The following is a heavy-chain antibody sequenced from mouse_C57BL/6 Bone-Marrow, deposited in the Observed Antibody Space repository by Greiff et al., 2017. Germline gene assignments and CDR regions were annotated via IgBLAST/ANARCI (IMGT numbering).Heavy chain of an antibody. CDR2: IYPGGGYT. CDR1: GYTFTNYW. Sequence: QVQLQQSGAELVRPGTSVKMSCKASGYTFTNYWIGWAQQRPGHGLEWIGDIYPGGGYTNYNEKFKGKATLTGNKSSSTAYMQFSSLTSEDSAIYYVARWCPLGSNYVNYAMDYWGQGTSVTVSS. J-gene: IGHJ4*01. V-gene: IGHV1-63*01. D-gene: IGHD2-5*01. CDR3: ARWCPLGSNYVNYAMDY.